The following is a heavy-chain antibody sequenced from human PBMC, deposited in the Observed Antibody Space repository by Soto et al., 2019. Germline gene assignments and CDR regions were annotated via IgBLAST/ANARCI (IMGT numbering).Heavy chain of an antibody. CDR3: ARDFGFSSSGYYYYGMDV. CDR2: ISYDGSNK. CDR1: GFTFSSYA. Sequence: GGSLRLSCAASGFTFSSYAMHWVRQAPGKGLEWVAVISYDGSNKYYADSVKGRFTISRDNSKNTLYLQMNSLRAEDTAVYYCARDFGFSSSGYYYYGMDVWGQGTTVTVSS. D-gene: IGHD6-6*01. J-gene: IGHJ6*02. V-gene: IGHV3-30-3*01.